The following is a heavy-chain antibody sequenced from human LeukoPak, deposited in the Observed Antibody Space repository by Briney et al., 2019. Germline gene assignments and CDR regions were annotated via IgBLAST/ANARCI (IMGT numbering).Heavy chain of an antibody. J-gene: IGHJ3*02. V-gene: IGHV4-31*03. CDR3: ARDGDYYDSSGSVRAFDI. CDR1: GVSISSGGYY. CDR2: INDSGNI. D-gene: IGHD3-22*01. Sequence: SETLSLTCTVFGVSISSGGYYWTWIRQHPGKGLEWIGYINDSGNIYYNPSLKSRVIISVDTSKNQFSLKLSSVTAADTAVYYCARDGDYYDSSGSVRAFDIWGQGTMVTVSS.